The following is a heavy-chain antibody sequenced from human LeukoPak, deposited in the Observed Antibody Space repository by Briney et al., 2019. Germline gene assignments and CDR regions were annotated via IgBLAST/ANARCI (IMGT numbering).Heavy chain of an antibody. D-gene: IGHD1-26*01. CDR2: ISSSSSYI. CDR3: ARDLRVGAIPYGMDV. J-gene: IGHJ6*02. CDR1: GFSFSDYY. V-gene: IGHV3-21*01. Sequence: GGSLRLSCTASGFSFSDYYMNWIRQAPGKGLEWVSSISSSSSYIYYADSVKGRFTISRDNAKNSLYLQMNSLRAEDTAVYYCARDLRVGAIPYGMDVWGQGTTVTVSS.